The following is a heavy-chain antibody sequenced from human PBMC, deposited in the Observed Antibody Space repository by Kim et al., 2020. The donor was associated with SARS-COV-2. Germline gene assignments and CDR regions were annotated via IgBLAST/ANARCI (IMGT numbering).Heavy chain of an antibody. J-gene: IGHJ3*02. D-gene: IGHD3-16*01. CDR2: LNAGNGFT. V-gene: IGHV1-3*01. CDR1: GYTFSRLG. Sequence: ASVKVSCKASGYTFSRLGLHWLRQAPGQSLEWMGWLNAGNGFTEYSQKFQGRVAITRDTSASTMYMELSSLRYEDTAIYFCARGPGLGDMGGGGFDIWGQGEKVTVAS. CDR3: ARGPGLGDMGGGGFDI.